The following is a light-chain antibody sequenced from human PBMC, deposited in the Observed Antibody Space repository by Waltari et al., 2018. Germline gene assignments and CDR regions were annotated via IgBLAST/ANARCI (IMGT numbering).Light chain of an antibody. V-gene: IGLV1-47*01. CDR2: RNN. J-gene: IGLJ2*01. CDR3: AAWDDTLSGVV. CDR1: SSNIGSTH. Sequence: QSVLTQSPSASAAPGQRVTISCSGSSSNIGSTHVYWYQHVPGTAPKLLIYRNNQWPSGVPDRFSGSKSGTSASLAVSGLRSEDEADYYCAAWDDTLSGVVFGGGTKLTVL.